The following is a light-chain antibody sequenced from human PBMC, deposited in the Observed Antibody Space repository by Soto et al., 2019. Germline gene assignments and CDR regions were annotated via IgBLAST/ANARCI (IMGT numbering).Light chain of an antibody. CDR1: SSNIGAGYE. CDR3: QSYDSSLSGYV. V-gene: IGLV1-40*01. J-gene: IGLJ1*01. CDR2: ENN. Sequence: QSVLTQPPSVSEAPGQRVTISCTGSSSNIGAGYEAHWYQQVPGTAPKLLIYENNNRPSGVPDRFSGSKSGTSASLAITGLQAEDEAEYYCQSYDSSLSGYVFVTGTKLTV.